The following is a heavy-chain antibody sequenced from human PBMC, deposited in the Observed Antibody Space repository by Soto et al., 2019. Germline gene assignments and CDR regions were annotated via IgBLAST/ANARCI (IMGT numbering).Heavy chain of an antibody. CDR2: IWYDGSNK. CDR1: GFTFSSYG. D-gene: IGHD5-18*01. Sequence: QVQLVESGGGVVQPGRSLRLSCAASGFTFSSYGMHWVRQAPGKGLEWVAVIWYDGSNKYYADSVKGRFTISRDNSKNTLYLHMNSLRAEDTAVYYCARVGGYSYAPPDYWGQGTLFTVSS. J-gene: IGHJ4*02. CDR3: ARVGGYSYAPPDY. V-gene: IGHV3-33*01.